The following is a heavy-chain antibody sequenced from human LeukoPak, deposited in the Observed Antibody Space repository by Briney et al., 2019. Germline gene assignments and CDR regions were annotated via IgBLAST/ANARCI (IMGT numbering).Heavy chain of an antibody. Sequence: SETLSLTCTVSGGSISTYYWSWIRQPPGKGLEWIGYIYYSGSTNYNPSLKSRVTISVDTSKNQFSLKLSSVTAADTAVYYCARAGIAAAEGWLDPWGQGTLVTVSS. CDR1: GGSISTYY. V-gene: IGHV4-59*01. CDR3: ARAGIAAAEGWLDP. CDR2: IYYSGST. J-gene: IGHJ5*02. D-gene: IGHD6-13*01.